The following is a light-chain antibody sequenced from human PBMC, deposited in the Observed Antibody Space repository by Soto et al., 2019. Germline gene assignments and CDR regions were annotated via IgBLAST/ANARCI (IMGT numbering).Light chain of an antibody. CDR2: AAY. CDR3: QQAKIFPYT. J-gene: IGKJ2*01. V-gene: IGKV1-12*02. CDR1: QSLDNW. Sequence: DILMTQSPSSVSASVGDTVTISCRASQSLDNWLAWYQQKPGNAPRLLIYAAYTLENGVPSRFSGSGSGSDFTLTISSLQPADFATYYCQQAKIFPYTFGQGTKVEI.